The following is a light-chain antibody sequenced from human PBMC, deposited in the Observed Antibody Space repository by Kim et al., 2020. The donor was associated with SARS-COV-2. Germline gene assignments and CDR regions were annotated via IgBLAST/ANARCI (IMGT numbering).Light chain of an antibody. Sequence: EIVLTQSPGTLSLSPGESASLSCRASHDISSSYLAWYQQRPGQAPRLLIYGVSNRATGIPDRFSGSGSGTDFTLTISRLEPEDFAVYYCQQYVSSPPTFGQGTKVDIK. CDR3: QQYVSSPPT. V-gene: IGKV3-20*01. CDR2: GVS. CDR1: HDISSSY. J-gene: IGKJ1*01.